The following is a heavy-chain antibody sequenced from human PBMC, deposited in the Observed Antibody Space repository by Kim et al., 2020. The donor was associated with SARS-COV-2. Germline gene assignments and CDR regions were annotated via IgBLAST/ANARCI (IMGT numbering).Heavy chain of an antibody. V-gene: IGHV3-30*01. J-gene: IGHJ4*02. CDR3: ARLIRWIKVGDFDY. Sequence: AHSVKARFTVSRDNSKNTLYLQMISLRAEDMAVYYYARLIRWIKVGDFDYWGQGTLVTVSS. D-gene: IGHD2-2*03.